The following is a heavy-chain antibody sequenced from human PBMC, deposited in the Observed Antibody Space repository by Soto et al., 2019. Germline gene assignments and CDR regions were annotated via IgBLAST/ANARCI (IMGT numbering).Heavy chain of an antibody. D-gene: IGHD2-8*01. CDR1: GYTFTSYG. Sequence: QVQLVQSGAEVKKPGASVKVSCKASGYTFTSYGISWVRQAPGQGLEWMGWISAYNGNTNSAQQLQGRVTMTTDTSTSTAYMELRSLRSDDTAVYYCARDQGAGVPEYYFDYWGQGTLVTVSS. J-gene: IGHJ4*02. CDR3: ARDQGAGVPEYYFDY. CDR2: ISAYNGNT. V-gene: IGHV1-18*01.